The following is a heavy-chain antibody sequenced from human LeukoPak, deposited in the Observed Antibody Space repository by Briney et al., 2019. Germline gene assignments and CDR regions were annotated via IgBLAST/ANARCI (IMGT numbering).Heavy chain of an antibody. Sequence: GGSLRLSCAVSGITLSNYGMGWVRQAPGKGLEWVAGISDSGGSTKYADSVKGRFTISRDNPKNTLFLQMNSLRAEDTAVYFCAERGVVIRVVLVGFHKEAYYFESWGQGALVTVSS. CDR1: GITLSNYG. CDR3: AERGVVIRVVLVGFHKEAYYFES. D-gene: IGHD3/OR15-3a*01. V-gene: IGHV3-23*01. CDR2: ISDSGGST. J-gene: IGHJ4*02.